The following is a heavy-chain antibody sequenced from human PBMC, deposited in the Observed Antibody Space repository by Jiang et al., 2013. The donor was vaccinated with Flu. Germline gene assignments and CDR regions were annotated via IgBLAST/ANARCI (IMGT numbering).Heavy chain of an antibody. J-gene: IGHJ6*02. Sequence: GLVKPSQTLSLSCAISGDTVSNNSATWDWIRLSPSRGLEWLGRTYYRSSWSSQYAGSMEGRLTINPDTSRNQFLLQLNSVTPEDTAVYFCARGARMRRSEPYHYYAMDVWGQGTTVTVSS. V-gene: IGHV6-1*01. CDR1: GDTVSNNSAT. CDR2: TYYRSSWSS. CDR3: ARGARMRRSEPYHYYAMDV. D-gene: IGHD1-14*01.